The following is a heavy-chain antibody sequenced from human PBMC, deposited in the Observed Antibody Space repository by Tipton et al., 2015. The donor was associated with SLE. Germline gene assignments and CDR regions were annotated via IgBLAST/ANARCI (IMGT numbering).Heavy chain of an antibody. J-gene: IGHJ4*02. CDR3: ARHSYDSSGYSPDY. Sequence: QLVQSGAEVKKPGESLKISCKTSGYTFTDYWIGWVRQMPGKGLEWMGLIDPGDSYTKYSPSFEGHVSISADRSISTAYLRWYTLKAPDTAMYYCARHSYDSSGYSPDYWGQGTLVTVSS. CDR1: GYTFTDYW. V-gene: IGHV5-51*01. CDR2: IDPGDSYT. D-gene: IGHD3-22*01.